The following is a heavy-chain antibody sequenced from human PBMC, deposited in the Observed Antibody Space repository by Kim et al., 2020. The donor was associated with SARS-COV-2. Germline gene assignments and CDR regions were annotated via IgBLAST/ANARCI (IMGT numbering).Heavy chain of an antibody. CDR2: IYYSGST. CDR3: ARQLRFLEWLPYDY. D-gene: IGHD3-3*01. J-gene: IGHJ4*02. CDR1: GGSISSGGYY. V-gene: IGHV4-31*03. Sequence: SETLSLTCTVSGGSISSGGYYWSWIRQHPGKGLEWIGYIYYSGSTYYNPSLKSRVTISVDTSKNQFSLKLSSVTAADTAVYYCARQLRFLEWLPYDYWGQGTLVTVSS.